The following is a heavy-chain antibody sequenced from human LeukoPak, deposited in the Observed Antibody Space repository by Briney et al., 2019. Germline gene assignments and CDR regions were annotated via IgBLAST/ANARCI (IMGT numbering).Heavy chain of an antibody. CDR1: GFTFSSYA. J-gene: IGHJ4*02. V-gene: IGHV3-30-3*01. CDR2: ISYDGSNK. D-gene: IGHD6-19*01. CDR3: ARGGVYSSGSYYLYYFDY. Sequence: GGSLRLSCVASGFTFSSYAMHWVRQARDKGLEWVALISYDGSNKYYADSVKGRFTISRDNSKNTLYLQMNSLRAEDTAVYYCARGGVYSSGSYYLYYFDYWGQGTLVTVSS.